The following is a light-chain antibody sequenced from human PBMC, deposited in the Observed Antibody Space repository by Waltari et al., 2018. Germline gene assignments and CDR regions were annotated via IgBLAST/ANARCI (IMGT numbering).Light chain of an antibody. V-gene: IGLV2-23*01. CDR3: CSYAGSSTWV. Sequence: TQPASVSGSPGQSITISCTGTSSNVGSYNLVSWYQQHPDKAPKLMVYAGNKRPSGVSNRFSGSKSGNTASLTISGLQVADEAFYYCCSYAGSSTWVFGGGTKLTVL. J-gene: IGLJ3*02. CDR1: SSNVGSYNL. CDR2: AGN.